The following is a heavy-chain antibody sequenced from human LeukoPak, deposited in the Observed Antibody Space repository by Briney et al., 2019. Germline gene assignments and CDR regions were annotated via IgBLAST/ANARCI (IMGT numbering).Heavy chain of an antibody. CDR1: GGSFSNYY. J-gene: IGHJ6*03. D-gene: IGHD1-7*01. CDR3: ARRWNYGRNYYIDV. Sequence: RPSETLSLTCAVYGGSFSNYYWSWIRQSLGKGLEWIGEINDSGTINYNPSLMSRVTISVDKSKNQFSLKLSSVTAADTAVYYCARRWNYGRNYYIDVWGKGATVSVSS. CDR2: INDSGTI. V-gene: IGHV4-34*01.